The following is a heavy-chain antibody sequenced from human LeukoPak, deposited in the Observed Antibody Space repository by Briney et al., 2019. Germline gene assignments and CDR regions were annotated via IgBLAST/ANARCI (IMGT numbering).Heavy chain of an antibody. D-gene: IGHD6-13*01. Sequence: SETLSLTCAVSGGSISSGGYSWSWIRQPPGKGLEWIGYIYHSGSTYYNPSLKSRVTISVDRSKNQFSLKLSSVTAADTAVYYCATHGKYSSSWRAPRYGMDVWGQGTTVTVSS. J-gene: IGHJ6*02. CDR3: ATHGKYSSSWRAPRYGMDV. CDR1: GGSISSGGYS. V-gene: IGHV4-30-2*01. CDR2: IYHSGST.